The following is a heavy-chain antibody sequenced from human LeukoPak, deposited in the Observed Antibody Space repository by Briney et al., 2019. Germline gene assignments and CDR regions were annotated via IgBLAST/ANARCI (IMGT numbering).Heavy chain of an antibody. V-gene: IGHV5-51*01. J-gene: IGHJ4*02. CDR1: GYNFTSYW. D-gene: IGHD5-12*01. Sequence: ESLKISCKGSGYNFTSYWIGWVRQMPGKGLEWMGIIYPGDSDTRYSPYFQGQVPISADKSISTAYLQWSSLKASDTAMYYCARSDIVATVPEDYWGQGALVTVSS. CDR2: IYPGDSDT. CDR3: ARSDIVATVPEDY.